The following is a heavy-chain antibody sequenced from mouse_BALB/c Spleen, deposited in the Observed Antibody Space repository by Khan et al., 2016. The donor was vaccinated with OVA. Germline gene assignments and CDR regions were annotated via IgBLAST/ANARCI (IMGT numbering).Heavy chain of an antibody. CDR2: ISSTGTYT. D-gene: IGHD2-10*01. J-gene: IGHJ3*01. V-gene: IGHV5-9*02. CDR3: TRPSYYGSPWFTY. CDR1: GFAFNSYD. Sequence: VQLKESGGGLVKPGGSLKLSCEVSGFAFNSYDMSWVRQTPEKRLEWVATISSTGTYTYYPDSVKGRFTISRDTARNTLYLQMSSLRSEDTAVNYCTRPSYYGSPWFTYWGQGTLVTVSA.